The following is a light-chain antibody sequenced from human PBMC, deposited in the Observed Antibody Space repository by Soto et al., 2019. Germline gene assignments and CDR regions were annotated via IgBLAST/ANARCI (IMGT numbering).Light chain of an antibody. CDR2: AAS. J-gene: IGKJ4*01. Sequence: DIQLTQSPSFLSASVGDRVTVTCRASQGIDKNLAWYQQKAGRAPKLLIYAASSLQSGVPSRFSGSGSGTEFTLTISSLQPEDFATYYCQQLNNFPSNTVGGGTKVDI. CDR1: QGIDKN. CDR3: QQLNNFPSNT. V-gene: IGKV1-9*01.